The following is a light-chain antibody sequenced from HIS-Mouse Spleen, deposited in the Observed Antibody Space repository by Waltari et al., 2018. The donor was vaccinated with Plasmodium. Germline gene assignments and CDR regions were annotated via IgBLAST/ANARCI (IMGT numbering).Light chain of an antibody. CDR2: DVS. Sequence: QSALTQPASVSGSPGQSITISCTGTIRDVGGYTYVSWYQQHPGKAPKLMIYDVSTRPSGVSNRFSGSKSGNTASLTISGLQAEDEADYYCSSYTSSSTLVFGGGTKLTVL. J-gene: IGLJ2*01. V-gene: IGLV2-14*03. CDR3: SSYTSSSTLV. CDR1: IRDVGGYTY.